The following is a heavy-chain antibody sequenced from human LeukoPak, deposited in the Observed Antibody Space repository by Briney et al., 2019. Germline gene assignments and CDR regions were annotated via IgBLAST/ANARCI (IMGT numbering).Heavy chain of an antibody. J-gene: IGHJ4*02. CDR1: GFTFNNYA. CDR2: ISSSSSYI. D-gene: IGHD4-17*01. CDR3: AREEDYGDYYDY. V-gene: IGHV3-21*01. Sequence: GGSLRLSCVASGFTFNNYAMNWVRQAPGKGLEWVSSISSSSSYIYYADSVMGRFTISRDNAKNSLYLQMNSLRAEDTAVYYCAREEDYGDYYDYWGQGTLVTVSS.